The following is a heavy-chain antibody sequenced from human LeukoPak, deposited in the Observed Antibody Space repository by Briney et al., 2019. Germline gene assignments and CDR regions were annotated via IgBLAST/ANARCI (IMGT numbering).Heavy chain of an antibody. D-gene: IGHD4-17*01. CDR1: GFTFSSYW. J-gene: IGHJ4*02. V-gene: IGHV3-7*01. Sequence: LAGGSLRLSCAASGFTFSSYWMSWVRQAPGKGLEWVANIKKDGSEMYYVDSVKGRFTISRDNAKNSLYLRMNSLRAEDTAVYYCARGRRGDYALDYWGQGTLVTVSS. CDR3: ARGRRGDYALDY. CDR2: IKKDGSEM.